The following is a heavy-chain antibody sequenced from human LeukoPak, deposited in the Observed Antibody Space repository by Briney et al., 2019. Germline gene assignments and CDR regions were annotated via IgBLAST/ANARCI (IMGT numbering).Heavy chain of an antibody. J-gene: IGHJ5*02. D-gene: IGHD2-15*01. CDR3: AGGPCSGGSCYPSWFDP. Sequence: SETLSLTWAVYGGSFSSYYWSWVRQPPGKGLEWIGEINHSESTKYIPSLKDRVTISVDKSKIQFSLKLSSVTAADTAVYYCAGGPCSGGSCYPSWFDPWGHGTLVTVSS. CDR1: GGSFSSYY. CDR2: INHSEST. V-gene: IGHV4-34*01.